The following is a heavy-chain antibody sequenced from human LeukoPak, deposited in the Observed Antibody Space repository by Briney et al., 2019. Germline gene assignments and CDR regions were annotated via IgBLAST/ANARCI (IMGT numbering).Heavy chain of an antibody. CDR1: GGSISSYY. Sequence: ASETLSLTCPVSGGSISSYYWSWIRQPPGKGLEWIGYIFYSGSTNYNPSLKSRVTISVDTSKNQFSLKLTSVTAADTAVYYCARDADSSGWTNWFDPWGQGTLVTVSS. V-gene: IGHV4-59*01. D-gene: IGHD6-19*01. CDR2: IFYSGST. CDR3: ARDADSSGWTNWFDP. J-gene: IGHJ5*02.